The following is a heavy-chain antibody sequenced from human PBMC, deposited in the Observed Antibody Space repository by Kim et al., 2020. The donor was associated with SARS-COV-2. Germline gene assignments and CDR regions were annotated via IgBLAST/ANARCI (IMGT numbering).Heavy chain of an antibody. J-gene: IGHJ3*02. V-gene: IGHV5-51*01. D-gene: IGHD5-12*01. CDR2: IYPGDSDT. Sequence: GESLKISCKGSGYSFTSYWIGWVRQMPGKGLEWMGIIYPGDSDTRYSPSFQGQVTISADKSISTAYLQWSSLKASDTAMYYCARLSKRWLHSPWRAFDIWGQGTMVTVSS. CDR3: ARLSKRWLHSPWRAFDI. CDR1: GYSFTSYW.